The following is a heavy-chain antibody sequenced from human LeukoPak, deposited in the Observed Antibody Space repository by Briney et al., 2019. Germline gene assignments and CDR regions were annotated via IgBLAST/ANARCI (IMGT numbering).Heavy chain of an antibody. CDR3: ARVGRDGYS. Sequence: SETLSLTCTVSGGSTSRYYWSWIRQPPGQRLEWLGYIYYSGSTNYNPSLKSRVTISVDTSKNQFSLKLSSVTAADTAVYYCARVGRDGYSWGQGTLVTVSS. D-gene: IGHD5-24*01. J-gene: IGHJ4*02. CDR1: GGSTSRYY. CDR2: IYYSGST. V-gene: IGHV4-59*01.